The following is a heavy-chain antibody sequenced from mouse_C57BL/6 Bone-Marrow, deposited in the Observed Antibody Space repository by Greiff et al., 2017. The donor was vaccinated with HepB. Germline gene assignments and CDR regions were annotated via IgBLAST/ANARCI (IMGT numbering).Heavy chain of an antibody. D-gene: IGHD3-2*02. CDR3: ARPRQRRLREEGPYAMDD. CDR2: IDPNSGGT. J-gene: IGHJ4*01. V-gene: IGHV1-72*01. CDR1: GYTFTSYW. Sequence: QVHVKQPGAELVKPGASVKLSCKASGYTFTSYWMHWVKQRPGRGLEWIGRIDPNSGGTKYNEKFKSKATLTVDKTSSTAYMQLSSLTSEDSAVYYCARPRQRRLREEGPYAMDDWGQGTSVTVSS.